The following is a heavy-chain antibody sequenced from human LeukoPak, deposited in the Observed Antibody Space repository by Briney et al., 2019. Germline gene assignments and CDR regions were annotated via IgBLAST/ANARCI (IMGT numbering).Heavy chain of an antibody. CDR2: IQRTSEGGTT. CDR3: TTDWFFY. D-gene: IGHD3-10*01. Sequence: GGSLRLSCAASGFTFSTFAMIWVRQPPGKGLEWVGRIQRTSEGGTTDYAALVKGRFTISRDDSKNTLFLQMSSLKIEDTAVYYCTTDWFFYWGQGTLVTASS. CDR1: GFTFSTFA. V-gene: IGHV3-15*01. J-gene: IGHJ4*02.